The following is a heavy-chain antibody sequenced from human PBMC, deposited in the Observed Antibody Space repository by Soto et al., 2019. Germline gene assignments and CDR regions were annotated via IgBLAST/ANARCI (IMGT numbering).Heavy chain of an antibody. V-gene: IGHV3-23*01. Sequence: ELQVLESGGGLVQPGGSLRLTCAASGFTLSEYGTSWVRQAPGKGLEWVSFVSGSGDSTYYTDSVKGRFTISRDSSKNTVCMPMNSLRAEDTGVYYCATSNHWERDWGQGTMVTVSS. CDR2: VSGSGDST. J-gene: IGHJ4*02. D-gene: IGHD7-27*01. CDR1: GFTLSEYG. CDR3: ATSNHWERD.